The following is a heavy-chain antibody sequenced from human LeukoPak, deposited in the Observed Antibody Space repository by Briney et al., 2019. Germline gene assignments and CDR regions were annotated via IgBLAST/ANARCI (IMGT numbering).Heavy chain of an antibody. V-gene: IGHV3-11*01. CDR1: GFTFSDYY. CDR2: MSSSGSTI. CDR3: ARVPQLLYRYYYYYMDV. D-gene: IGHD2-2*02. Sequence: GSLRLSCAASGFTFSDYYMSWIRQAPGKGLEWVSYMSSSGSTIYYADSVKGRFTISRDNAKNSLYLQMNSLRAEDTAVYYCARVPQLLYRYYYYYMDVWGKGTTVTVSS. J-gene: IGHJ6*03.